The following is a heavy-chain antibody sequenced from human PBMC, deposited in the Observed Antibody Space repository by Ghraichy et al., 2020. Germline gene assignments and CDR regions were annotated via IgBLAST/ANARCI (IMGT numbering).Heavy chain of an antibody. CDR1: GFTFSSFG. Sequence: LSLTCAASGFTFSSFGMHWVRQAPGKGLEWVAVISYDGSHKYYGDSVKGRFTISRDNSKNTLYLQINSLRAEDTAVYYCAKDWRETSMDYWGQGTLVTVSS. V-gene: IGHV3-30*18. J-gene: IGHJ4*02. D-gene: IGHD5-18*01. CDR3: AKDWRETSMDY. CDR2: ISYDGSHK.